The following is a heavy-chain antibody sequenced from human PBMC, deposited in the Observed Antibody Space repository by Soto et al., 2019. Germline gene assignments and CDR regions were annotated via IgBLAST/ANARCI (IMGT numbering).Heavy chain of an antibody. CDR2: IKTKVAGETI. Sequence: EVQLVESGGGLVKPGGSLRLSCAASGFTFSNSEMSWARKDPGKGLEWVGRIKTKVAGETIDYAAPVKGRFFISRDDSKNTVHLQMDSLKAEDTAVYYCSTLSWHTNYFFDYWGQGTLVVVSS. CDR1: GFTFSNSE. J-gene: IGHJ4*02. CDR3: STLSWHTNYFFDY. V-gene: IGHV3-15*05. D-gene: IGHD6-13*01.